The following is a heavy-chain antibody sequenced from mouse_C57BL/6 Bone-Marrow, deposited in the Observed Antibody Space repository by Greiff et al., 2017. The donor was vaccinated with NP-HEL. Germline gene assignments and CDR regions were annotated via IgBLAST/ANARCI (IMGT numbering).Heavy chain of an antibody. J-gene: IGHJ1*03. D-gene: IGHD1-1*01. CDR2: IDPENGDT. CDR1: GFNIKDDY. CDR3: TTAVVATRWYFDV. V-gene: IGHV14-4*01. Sequence: EVQLVESGAELVRPGASVKLSCTASGFNIKDDYMHWVKQRPEQGLEWIGWIDPENGDTEYASKFQGKATITADTSSNTAYLQLSSLTSEDTAVYYCTTAVVATRWYFDVWGTGTTVTVSS.